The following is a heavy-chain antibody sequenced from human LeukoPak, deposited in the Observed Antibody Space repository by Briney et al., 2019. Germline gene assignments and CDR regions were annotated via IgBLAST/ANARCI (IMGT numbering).Heavy chain of an antibody. CDR1: GFTFSDFY. J-gene: IGHJ3*02. Sequence: GGSLRLSCAASGFTFSDFYMNWIRQAPGKGPEWISFISSSSSHTNYADSVKGRYTISRDNAKNSLFLQMNSLRDEDTAVYYCARVANHDVFDIWGQGTMVTVSS. CDR3: ARVANHDVFDI. V-gene: IGHV3-11*05. CDR2: ISSSSSHT.